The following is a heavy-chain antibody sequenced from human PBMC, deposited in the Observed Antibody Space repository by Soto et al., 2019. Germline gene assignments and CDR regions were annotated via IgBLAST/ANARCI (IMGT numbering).Heavy chain of an antibody. V-gene: IGHV3-30*03. Sequence: AGGSLRLSCAASGFTFSSYGMHWVRQAPGKGLEWVAVISYDGSNKYYADSVKGRFTISRDNSKNTLYLQMNSLRAEDTAVYYCARHRGSGWHHLGYWGQGTLVTVSS. J-gene: IGHJ4*02. CDR2: ISYDGSNK. D-gene: IGHD6-19*01. CDR3: ARHRGSGWHHLGY. CDR1: GFTFSSYG.